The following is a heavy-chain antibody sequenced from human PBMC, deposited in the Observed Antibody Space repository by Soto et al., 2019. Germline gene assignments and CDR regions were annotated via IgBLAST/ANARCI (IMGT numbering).Heavy chain of an antibody. J-gene: IGHJ4*02. Sequence: EVQVLESGGGLAQPGRSLRLSCAVSGLSFSSYAMTWVRQSPGKGLEWVSSISRSGNSTYSADSVRGRFTISRDNSKNTLYLQMNSLRAEDTAVYYCAKDAKILDWLPTSYYFDFSGQGTLVTVSS. CDR3: AKDAKILDWLPTSYYFDF. D-gene: IGHD3-9*01. CDR1: GLSFSSYA. V-gene: IGHV3-23*01. CDR2: ISRSGNST.